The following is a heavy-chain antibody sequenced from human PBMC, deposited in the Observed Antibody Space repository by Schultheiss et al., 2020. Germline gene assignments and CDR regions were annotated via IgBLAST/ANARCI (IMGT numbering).Heavy chain of an antibody. Sequence: GSLRLSCTVSGGSISSSSYYWGWIRQPPGKGLEWIGSIYYSGSTYYNPSLKSRVTISVDTSKNQFSLKLSSVTAADTAVYYCAREYYDSSGYYFDAFDIWGQGTMVTVSS. J-gene: IGHJ3*02. CDR3: AREYYDSSGYYFDAFDI. D-gene: IGHD3-22*01. CDR2: IYYSGST. V-gene: IGHV4-39*07. CDR1: GGSISSSSYY.